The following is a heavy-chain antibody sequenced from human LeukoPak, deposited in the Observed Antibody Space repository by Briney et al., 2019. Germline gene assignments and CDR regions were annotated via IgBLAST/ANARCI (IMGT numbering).Heavy chain of an antibody. CDR2: INHSGST. J-gene: IGHJ4*02. CDR1: GGSFSGYY. D-gene: IGHD5-24*01. CDR3: ARGGWLKTSYYFDF. Sequence: PSETLSLTCAVYGGSFSGYYWSWIRQPPGKGLEWIGEINHSGSTNYNPSLKSRVTISVDTSKNQFSLKLSSVTAADTAVYYCARGGWLKTSYYFDFWGQGSLVTVSS. V-gene: IGHV4-34*01.